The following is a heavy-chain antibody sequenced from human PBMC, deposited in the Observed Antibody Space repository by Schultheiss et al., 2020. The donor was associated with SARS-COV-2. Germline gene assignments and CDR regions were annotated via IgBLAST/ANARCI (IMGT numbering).Heavy chain of an antibody. V-gene: IGHV3-9*01. D-gene: IGHD2-2*01. CDR2: ISWNSGSI. J-gene: IGHJ4*02. CDR3: ARDQEPAAIDGAFDY. Sequence: SLKISCAASGFTFSSYAMHWVRQAPGKGLEWVSGISWNSGSIGYADSVKGRFTISRDNAKNSLYLQMNSLRAEDTAVYYCARDQEPAAIDGAFDYWGQGTLVTVSS. CDR1: GFTFSSYA.